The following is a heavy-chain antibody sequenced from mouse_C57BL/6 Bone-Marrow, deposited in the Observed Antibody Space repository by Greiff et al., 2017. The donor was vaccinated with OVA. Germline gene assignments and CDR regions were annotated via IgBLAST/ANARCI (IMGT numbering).Heavy chain of an antibody. D-gene: IGHD3-1*01. CDR2: INPNNGGT. CDR3: ARKEGLWFAY. Sequence: EVQLQQSGPELVKPGASVKISCKASGSTFTDYYMNWVKQSHGKSLEWIGDINPNNGGTSYNQKFKGKATLTVDKSSSTAYMELRSLTSEDAAVYYCARKEGLWFAYWGQGTLVTVSA. J-gene: IGHJ3*01. V-gene: IGHV1-26*01. CDR1: GSTFTDYY.